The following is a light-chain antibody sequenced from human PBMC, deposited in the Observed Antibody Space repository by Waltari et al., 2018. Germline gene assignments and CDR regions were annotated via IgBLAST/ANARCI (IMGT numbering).Light chain of an antibody. J-gene: IGLJ1*01. V-gene: IGLV2-11*01. CDR1: SSDVGAYNY. CDR3: CSYAGTYYL. CDR2: NVN. Sequence: QSALTQPRSVSGSPGQSVTISCTGTSSDVGAYNYVSWYQQHPGKAPKLIIYNVNKWPSGFPDRFSGSKSGNTASLTISGLQAEDEADYYCCSYAGTYYLFGTGTKVTVL.